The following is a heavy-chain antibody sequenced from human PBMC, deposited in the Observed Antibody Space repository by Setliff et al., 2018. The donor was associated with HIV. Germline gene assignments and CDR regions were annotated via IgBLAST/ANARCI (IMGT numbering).Heavy chain of an antibody. CDR3: NSGYDTEEQSYFDY. D-gene: IGHD5-12*01. V-gene: IGHV3-74*01. Sequence: PGGSLRLSCAASGFTFDRYWMHWVRQAPGKGLVWVSRVNSDGSSKTYADSVKDRFTISRDNAKNTLYLQMNSLRAEDTGVYYCNSGYDTEEQSYFDYWGQGALVTVSS. CDR1: GFTFDRYW. J-gene: IGHJ4*02. CDR2: VNSDGSSK.